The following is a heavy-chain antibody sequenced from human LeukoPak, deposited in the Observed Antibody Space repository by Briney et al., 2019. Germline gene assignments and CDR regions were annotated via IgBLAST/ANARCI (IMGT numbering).Heavy chain of an antibody. J-gene: IGHJ4*02. CDR3: ARDRYYYDSSGWDY. Sequence: GSLRLSCAASGFTFSSYGMHWVRQAPGKGLEWVSAISGSGGSTYYADSVKGRFTISRDNAKNSLYLQMNSLRAEDTAVYYCARDRYYYDSSGWDYWGQGTLVTVSS. V-gene: IGHV3-21*01. CDR1: GFTFSSYG. D-gene: IGHD3-22*01. CDR2: ISGSGGST.